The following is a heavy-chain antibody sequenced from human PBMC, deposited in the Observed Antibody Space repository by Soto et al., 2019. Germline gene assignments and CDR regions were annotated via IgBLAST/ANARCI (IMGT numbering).Heavy chain of an antibody. CDR2: ISAYNGNT. Sequence: ASVKVSCKASGYTFTSYGISWVRQAPGQGLEWMGWISAYNGNTNYAQKLQGRVTMTTDTSTSTAYMELRSLRSDDTAVYYCARDYSTYYYYYYGMDVWGQGTTVTV. J-gene: IGHJ6*02. CDR3: ARDYSTYYYYYYGMDV. V-gene: IGHV1-18*01. D-gene: IGHD4-4*01. CDR1: GYTFTSYG.